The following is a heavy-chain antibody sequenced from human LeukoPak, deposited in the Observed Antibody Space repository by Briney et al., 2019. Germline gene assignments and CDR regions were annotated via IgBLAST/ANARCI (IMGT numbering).Heavy chain of an antibody. CDR3: ARQTVTTSWFDP. J-gene: IGHJ5*02. CDR2: ISAYNGNT. CDR1: GYTFTSYG. Sequence: ASVKVSCKASGYTFTSYGISWVRQAPGQGLEWMGWISAYNGNTNYAQKLQGRVTMTTDTSTSTAYVELRSLRSDDTAVYYCARQTVTTSWFDPWGQGTLVTVSS. V-gene: IGHV1-18*01. D-gene: IGHD4-17*01.